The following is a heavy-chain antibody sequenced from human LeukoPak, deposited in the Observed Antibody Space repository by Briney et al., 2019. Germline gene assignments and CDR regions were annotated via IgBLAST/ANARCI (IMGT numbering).Heavy chain of an antibody. CDR3: ARAPYDYVWGSYRQVLFDY. V-gene: IGHV1-18*01. J-gene: IGHJ4*02. D-gene: IGHD3-16*02. Sequence: ASVKVSCKASGYTFTSYGISWVRQAPGQGLEWMGWISAYNGNTNYAQKLQGRVTMTTDTSTSTAYMELRSLRSDDTAMYYCARAPYDYVWGSYRQVLFDYWGQGTLVTVSS. CDR2: ISAYNGNT. CDR1: GYTFTSYG.